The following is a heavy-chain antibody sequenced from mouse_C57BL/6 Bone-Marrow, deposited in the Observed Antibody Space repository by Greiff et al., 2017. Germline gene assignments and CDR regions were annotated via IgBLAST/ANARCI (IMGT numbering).Heavy chain of an antibody. CDR3: ARGSSGYVYFDY. D-gene: IGHD3-2*02. V-gene: IGHV1-81*01. Sequence: QVQLQQSGAELARPGASVKLSCKASGYTFTSYGISWVKQRTGQGLEWIGEIYPRSGNTYYNEKFKGKATLTADKSSSTAYMELRSLTSEDSAVYFCARGSSGYVYFDYWGQGTTLTVSS. CDR2: IYPRSGNT. CDR1: GYTFTSYG. J-gene: IGHJ2*01.